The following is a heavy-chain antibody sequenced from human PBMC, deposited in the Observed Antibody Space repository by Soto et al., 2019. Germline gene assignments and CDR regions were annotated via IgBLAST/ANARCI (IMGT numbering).Heavy chain of an antibody. CDR2: ISVSDAFI. J-gene: IGHJ4*02. Sequence: GSLSLSCAASGFNVGAFAVDWVRQAPGKGLEWVSGISVSDAFIYYADSVRGRFSISRDASENILYLQMNSLRVDDTDLYYCTRETVAGITGLDYWGPGTLVTVPS. D-gene: IGHD1-20*01. CDR1: GFNVGAFA. CDR3: TRETVAGITGLDY. V-gene: IGHV3-23*01.